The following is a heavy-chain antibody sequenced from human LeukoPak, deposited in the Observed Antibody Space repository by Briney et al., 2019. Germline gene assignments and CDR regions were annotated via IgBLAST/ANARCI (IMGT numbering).Heavy chain of an antibody. CDR3: ARDRPGSYWYFDL. D-gene: IGHD3-10*01. CDR1: GVSFSDFY. J-gene: IGHJ2*01. CDR2: IYYLGST. Sequence: SETLSLTCAVSGVSFSDFYWSWIRQSPGKGLEWVGHIYYLGSTNYNPSLKSRVTISIDTSKNYFSLKLNSVIAADTAVYYCARDRPGSYWYFDLWGRGTLVTVSS. V-gene: IGHV4-59*01.